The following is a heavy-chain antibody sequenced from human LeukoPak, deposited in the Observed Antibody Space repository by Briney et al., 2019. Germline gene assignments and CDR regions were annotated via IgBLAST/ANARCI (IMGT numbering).Heavy chain of an antibody. J-gene: IGHJ6*03. Sequence: GASVKVSCKASGYTFTGYYMHWVRQAPGQGLEWMGWINPNSGGTNYAQKFQGRVTMTRDTSISTAYMELSRLRSDDTAVYYCARDLVVPAATTPKDYYYYMDVWGKGTTVTVSS. CDR3: ARDLVVPAATTPKDYYYYMDV. V-gene: IGHV1-2*02. CDR1: GYTFTGYY. D-gene: IGHD2-2*01. CDR2: INPNSGGT.